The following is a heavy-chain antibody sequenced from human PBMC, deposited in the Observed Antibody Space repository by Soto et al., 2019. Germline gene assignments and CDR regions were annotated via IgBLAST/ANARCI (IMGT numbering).Heavy chain of an antibody. J-gene: IGHJ4*02. CDR2: IYSTGST. CDR3: ARVADVVPPWFDY. CDR1: GGSISSSS. D-gene: IGHD3-16*01. Sequence: SETLFLTCTVSGGSISSSSWSWIRQPPGRGLEWIGYIYSTGSTNYNPSLQSRVTISIDTSKNHFSLELSSVTAADTAVYYCARVADVVPPWFDYGGLGTLVTVS. V-gene: IGHV4-59*01.